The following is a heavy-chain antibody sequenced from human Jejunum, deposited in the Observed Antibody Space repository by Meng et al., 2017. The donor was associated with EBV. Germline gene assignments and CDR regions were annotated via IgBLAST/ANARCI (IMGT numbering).Heavy chain of an antibody. D-gene: IGHD1-26*01. Sequence: QVQLQQWGAGLLKPAETLSLICGVYGGSFGNFYWSWIRQPPGKGLEWIGEINHSGRTNYDPSLKSRVSISLDTSKNQFSLKLNSVTAADTAVYYCAGGKYVAWEVLYAWGQGTLVTVSS. J-gene: IGHJ5*02. CDR2: INHSGRT. CDR3: AGGKYVAWEVLYA. V-gene: IGHV4-34*01. CDR1: GGSFGNFY.